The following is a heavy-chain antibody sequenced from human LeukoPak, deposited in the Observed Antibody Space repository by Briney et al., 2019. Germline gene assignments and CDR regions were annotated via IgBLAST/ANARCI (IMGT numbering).Heavy chain of an antibody. D-gene: IGHD6-6*01. CDR3: AYASIAAPWFDP. V-gene: IGHV3-23*01. J-gene: IGHJ5*02. Sequence: GSLRLSCAASGFTLSSYAMTWVRQAPGRGLEWVSSVDGGGGGTYYADSVKGRFTISRDNSKDTLYLQMNGLRAEDTAVYYCAYASIAAPWFDPWGQGTLVTVSS. CDR2: VDGGGGGT. CDR1: GFTLSSYA.